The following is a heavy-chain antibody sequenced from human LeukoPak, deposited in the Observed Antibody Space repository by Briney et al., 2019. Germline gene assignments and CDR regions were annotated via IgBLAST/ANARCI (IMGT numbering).Heavy chain of an antibody. CDR3: ARSWSSWDAFDI. D-gene: IGHD3-3*01. J-gene: IGHJ3*02. CDR1: GFAFDTYS. V-gene: IGHV3-48*01. CDR2: TSSGSSTI. Sequence: GGSLRLSCVASGFAFDTYSMNWVRQAPGKGLEWLSYTSSGSSTIYYADSVEGRFTISRDNAKNSLYLQMNSLGAEDTAVYYCARSWSSWDAFDIWGQGTMVTVSS.